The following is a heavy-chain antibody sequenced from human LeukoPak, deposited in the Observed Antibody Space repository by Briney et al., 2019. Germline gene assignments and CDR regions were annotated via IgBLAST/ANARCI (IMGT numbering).Heavy chain of an antibody. CDR2: ISAYNGNT. D-gene: IGHD3-10*01. V-gene: IGHV1-18*01. CDR3: ARGGPITMVQGVTRSPRWFDP. CDR1: GYTFTSYG. J-gene: IGHJ5*02. Sequence: GASVKVSCKASGYTFTSYGISWVRQAPGQGLEWMGWISAYNGNTNYAQKLQGRVTMTTDTSTSTDYMELRSLRSDHTAVYYCARGGPITMVQGVTRSPRWFDPWGQGTLVSVSS.